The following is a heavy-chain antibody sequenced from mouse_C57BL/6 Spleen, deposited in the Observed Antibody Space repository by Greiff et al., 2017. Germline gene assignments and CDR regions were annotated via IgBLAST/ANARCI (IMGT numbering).Heavy chain of an antibody. CDR3: AIKNYYYYCDY. J-gene: IGHJ2*01. D-gene: IGHD1-1*01. Sequence: VKLVESGPGLVQPSQSLSITCTVSGFSLTSYGVHWVRQSPGKGLEWLGVIWRGGSTDYNAAFMSRLSITQDNSKSQVFFKMNSLQADDTAIYYCAIKNYYYYCDYWGQGTTLTVSS. CDR1: GFSLTSYG. V-gene: IGHV2-5*01. CDR2: IWRGGST.